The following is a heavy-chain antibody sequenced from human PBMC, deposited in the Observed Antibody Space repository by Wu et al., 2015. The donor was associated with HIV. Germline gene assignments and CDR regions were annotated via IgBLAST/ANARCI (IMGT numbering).Heavy chain of an antibody. CDR3: ARDKNRAFDI. CDR2: MYPDSGGT. V-gene: IGHV1-2*02. CDR1: GYPFTGYY. Sequence: QVQLVQSGAEVKKPGASVKVSCKASGYPFTGYYIHWVRQAPGQGLEWMGWMYPDSGGTIYAQRFQGRVTMTRDRSITTAYMEMTSLRSDDTAVCYCARDKNRAFDIWGQGTVVTVSS. J-gene: IGHJ3*02.